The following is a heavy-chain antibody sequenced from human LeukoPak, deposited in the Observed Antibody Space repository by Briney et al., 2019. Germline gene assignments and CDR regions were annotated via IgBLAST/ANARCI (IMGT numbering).Heavy chain of an antibody. CDR3: ARGRYYSSSWYLDY. CDR1: GGSISSSSYY. V-gene: IGHV4-39*07. J-gene: IGHJ4*02. CDR2: IYYSGST. Sequence: SETLSLTCTVSGGSISSSSYYWGWIRQPPGKGLEWIGSIYYSGSTYYNPSLKSRVTISVDTSKNQFSLKLSSVTAADTAVYYCARGRYYSSSWYLDYWGQGTPVTVSS. D-gene: IGHD6-13*01.